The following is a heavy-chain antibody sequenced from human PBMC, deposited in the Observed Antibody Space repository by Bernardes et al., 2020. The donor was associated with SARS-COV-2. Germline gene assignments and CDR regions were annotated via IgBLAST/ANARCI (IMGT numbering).Heavy chain of an antibody. Sequence: GGSLRLSCAASGFTFDDYAMHWVRQAPGKGLEWVSCISWNSGSIGYADSVKGRFTISRDNAKNSLYLQMNSLRAEDTALYYCATFWELFYYYYGMDVWGQVTTVTVSS. J-gene: IGHJ6*02. CDR3: ATFWELFYYYYGMDV. CDR2: ISWNSGSI. CDR1: GFTFDDYA. V-gene: IGHV3-9*01. D-gene: IGHD1-26*01.